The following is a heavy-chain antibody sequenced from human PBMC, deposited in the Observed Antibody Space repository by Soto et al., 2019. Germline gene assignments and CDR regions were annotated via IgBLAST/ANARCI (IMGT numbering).Heavy chain of an antibody. Sequence: GGSLRLSCAASGFTFSSYGMHWVRQAPGKGLEWVAVISYDGSNKYYADSVKGRFTISRDNSKNTLYLQMNSLRAEDTAVYYCAKEALRGSASYYDSSGYPDYWGQGTLVTVSS. V-gene: IGHV3-30*18. CDR1: GFTFSSYG. D-gene: IGHD3-22*01. CDR3: AKEALRGSASYYDSSGYPDY. J-gene: IGHJ4*02. CDR2: ISYDGSNK.